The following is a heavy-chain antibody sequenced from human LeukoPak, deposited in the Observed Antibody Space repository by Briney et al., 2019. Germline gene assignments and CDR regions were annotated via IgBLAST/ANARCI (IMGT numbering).Heavy chain of an antibody. CDR3: AASTKHTAMVDY. V-gene: IGHV3-21*01. D-gene: IGHD5-18*01. CDR1: GFTFSWYS. CDR2: IGSSSSYI. Sequence: GGSLRLSCAASGFTFSWYSMNWVRQAPGKGLEWVSSIGSSSSYIYYAESVKGRFTISRDNAKNLLHLQMNSLRAEDTAVYYCAASTKHTAMVDYWGQGTLVTVSS. J-gene: IGHJ4*02.